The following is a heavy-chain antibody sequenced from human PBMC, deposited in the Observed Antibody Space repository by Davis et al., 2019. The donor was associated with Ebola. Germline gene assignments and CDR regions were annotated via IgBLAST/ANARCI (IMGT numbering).Heavy chain of an antibody. CDR3: AEGGTNNFLGAN. CDR2: ISASGADI. D-gene: IGHD2-8*01. Sequence: PGGSLRLSCAASGFTFSNYAMSWVRQAPGEGLAWVSGISASGADIKYADSVKGRFSISRDNSKNTLYLQMDSLRAEDTAVFYCAEGGTNNFLGANWGQGTLVTVSS. J-gene: IGHJ4*02. CDR1: GFTFSNYA. V-gene: IGHV3-23*01.